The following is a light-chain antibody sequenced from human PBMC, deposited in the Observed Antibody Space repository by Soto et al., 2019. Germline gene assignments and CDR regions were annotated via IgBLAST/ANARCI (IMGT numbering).Light chain of an antibody. CDR1: SSDVGGYNY. V-gene: IGLV2-14*01. Sequence: QSVLTQPASVSGSPGQSITLSCTGTSSDVGGYNYVSWYQQHPGKAPKLMIYAVNNRPSWVSDRFSGSKSGNTASLTISGLQAEDEADYYCSSSTSGSYVFGTGTKSPS. CDR2: AVN. CDR3: SSSTSGSYV. J-gene: IGLJ1*01.